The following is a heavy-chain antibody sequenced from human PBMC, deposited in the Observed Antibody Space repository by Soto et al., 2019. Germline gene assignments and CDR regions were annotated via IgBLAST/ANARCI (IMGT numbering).Heavy chain of an antibody. CDR2: VGHDGATT. Sequence: EVQLLESGGGLIQPGGSLTLSCAASGFSFSCCAMSWVRQAPGRGLEWVSGVGHDGATTHYADSVMGRFTISKDNSKSTVYLQMNSLRAEDTAVYYCAKDLHYWSAMDVWGQGTTVTVSS. CDR3: AKDLHYWSAMDV. D-gene: IGHD3-3*02. CDR1: GFSFSCCA. V-gene: IGHV3-23*01. J-gene: IGHJ6*02.